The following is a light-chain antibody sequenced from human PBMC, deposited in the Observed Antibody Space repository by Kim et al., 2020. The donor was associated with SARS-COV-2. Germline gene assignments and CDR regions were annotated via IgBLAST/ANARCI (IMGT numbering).Light chain of an antibody. Sequence: SSELTQDPAVSVALGQTVRITCQGDSLRSNHASWYQQKPGQAPLVVIYGKNNRPSGIPDRFSGSRSGNTASLTITGAQPEDEADYYCNSRDKNELVFGGGTQLTVL. V-gene: IGLV3-19*01. CDR3: NSRDKNELV. CDR2: GKN. CDR1: SLRSNH. J-gene: IGLJ3*02.